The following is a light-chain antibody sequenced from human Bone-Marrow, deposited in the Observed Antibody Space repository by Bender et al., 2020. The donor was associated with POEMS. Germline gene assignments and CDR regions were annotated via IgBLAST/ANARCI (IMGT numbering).Light chain of an antibody. CDR1: SSNIGNHG. CDR2: YDD. J-gene: IGLJ3*02. Sequence: VLNQAPSASGSPGQTVTISCSGSSSNIGNHGVNWYQQLPGEAPKLLIYYDDLLTPGVSDRFSASKSGTSASLAISELQSEDEALYYCSAWDDSLSGWVFGGGTKLTVL. CDR3: SAWDDSLSGWV. V-gene: IGLV1-36*01.